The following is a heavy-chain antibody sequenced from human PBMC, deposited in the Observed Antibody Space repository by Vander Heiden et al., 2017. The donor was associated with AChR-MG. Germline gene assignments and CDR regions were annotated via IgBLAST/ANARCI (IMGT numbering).Heavy chain of an antibody. D-gene: IGHD5-18*01. V-gene: IGHV1-69*06. J-gene: IGHJ6*02. CDR1: GGTFSSYA. CDR2: IIPIFGTA. CDR3: ARVDTARGSYYYYGMDV. Sequence: QVQLVQSGAEVKKPGSSVKVSCKASGGTFSSYAISWVRQAPGQGLEWMGGIIPIFGTANYAQKFQGRVTITADKSTSTAYMEMSSLRSEDTAVYYCARVDTARGSYYYYGMDVWGQGTTVTVSS.